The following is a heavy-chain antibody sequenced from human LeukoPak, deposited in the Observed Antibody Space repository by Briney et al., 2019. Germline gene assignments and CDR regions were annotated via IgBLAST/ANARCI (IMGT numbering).Heavy chain of an antibody. CDR2: ISYDGSNK. D-gene: IGHD5-12*01. V-gene: IGHV3-30*18. Sequence: GRSLRLSCAASGFTFSDYGIHWVRQAPGKGLEWVAVISYDGSNKYYADSVKGRFTISRDNSKNTLYLQMNSLRAEDTAVYYCAKAGGSGYVFDYWGQGTLVTVSP. J-gene: IGHJ4*02. CDR1: GFTFSDYG. CDR3: AKAGGSGYVFDY.